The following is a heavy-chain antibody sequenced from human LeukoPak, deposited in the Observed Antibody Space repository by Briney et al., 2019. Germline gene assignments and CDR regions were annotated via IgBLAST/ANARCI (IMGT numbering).Heavy chain of an antibody. CDR2: IYPGDSDT. CDR1: GYIFSTYR. D-gene: IGHD3-10*01. J-gene: IGHJ1*01. Sequence: GESLKISCQASGYIFSTYRLAWVRHVPGKGLEWMGVIYPGDSDTTYSPSLQGQVTISVDTSLTTVYLQWSSLRPSDTAIYYCARRRYYGSGDFDLWGQGTLVTVSS. CDR3: ARRRYYGSGDFDL. V-gene: IGHV5-51*01.